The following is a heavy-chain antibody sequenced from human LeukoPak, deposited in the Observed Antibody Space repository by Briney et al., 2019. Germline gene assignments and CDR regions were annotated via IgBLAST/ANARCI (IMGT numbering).Heavy chain of an antibody. CDR3: ARRGAYDAFDY. D-gene: IGHD5-12*01. J-gene: IGHJ4*02. Sequence: GESLRISCKGSGYTFTNYWISWVRQMPGKGLEWIGRIDPTDSYTNYSPSFQGHVSISADRSISTAYLQWSSLKASDTAIYYCARRGAYDAFDYWGQGTLVTVSS. V-gene: IGHV5-10-1*01. CDR1: GYTFTNYW. CDR2: IDPTDSYT.